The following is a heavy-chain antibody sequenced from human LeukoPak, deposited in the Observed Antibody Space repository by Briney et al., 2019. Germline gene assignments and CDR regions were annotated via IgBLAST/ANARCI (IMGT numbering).Heavy chain of an antibody. Sequence: GGSLRLSCAASGFTFSSYSMNWVRQAPGKGLEWVSSISSSSSYIYYADSVKGRFTISRDNAKNSLYLQMNSLRAEDTAVYYCARDRYYDILTGYPYGMDVWGQGTTVTVSS. D-gene: IGHD3-9*01. CDR1: GFTFSSYS. CDR3: ARDRYYDILTGYPYGMDV. J-gene: IGHJ6*02. V-gene: IGHV3-21*01. CDR2: ISSSSSYI.